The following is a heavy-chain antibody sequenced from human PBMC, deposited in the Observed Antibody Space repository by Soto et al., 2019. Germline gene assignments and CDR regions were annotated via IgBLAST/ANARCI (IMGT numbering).Heavy chain of an antibody. CDR1: GFSFSNSA. V-gene: IGHV3-23*01. D-gene: IGHD5-18*01. Sequence: LRLSCLASGFSFSNSAMSWVRQAPGKGLDWVSVISGRGGSTYYADSVKGRFTSSRDNSKNTLYLQMNSLRAEDTAVYYCAKTAGYSYDYYYYYGTDVWGNGNTVTVSA. J-gene: IGHJ6*04. CDR3: AKTAGYSYDYYYYYGTDV. CDR2: ISGRGGST.